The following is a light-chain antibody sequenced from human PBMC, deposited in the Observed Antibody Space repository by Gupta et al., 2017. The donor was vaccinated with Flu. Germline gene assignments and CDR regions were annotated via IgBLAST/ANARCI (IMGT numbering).Light chain of an antibody. CDR2: YAS. Sequence: AEFQSVTPKEKVTITCRASQTIGSNLHWYQQKPGQSPNLLIKYASQSSSGVPSRFSGSGSGTDFTLTINSVEAEDAATYYCQQRSSLPITFGQGTRLEIK. V-gene: IGKV6-21*01. CDR1: QTIGSN. J-gene: IGKJ5*01. CDR3: QQRSSLPIT.